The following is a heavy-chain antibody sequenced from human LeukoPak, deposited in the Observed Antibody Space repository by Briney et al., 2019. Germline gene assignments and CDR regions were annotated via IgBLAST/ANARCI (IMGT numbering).Heavy chain of an antibody. D-gene: IGHD6-19*01. Sequence: GGSLRLSCAASGFTFSDYGMHWVRQAPGKGLEWVAVISYDGSDKYYADSVKGRFTISRDNSKNTLYLQMNSLRAEDTAVYYCAKGKDDSSGWYFFYWGQGTLVTVSS. CDR1: GFTFSDYG. CDR2: ISYDGSDK. J-gene: IGHJ4*02. V-gene: IGHV3-30*18. CDR3: AKGKDDSSGWYFFY.